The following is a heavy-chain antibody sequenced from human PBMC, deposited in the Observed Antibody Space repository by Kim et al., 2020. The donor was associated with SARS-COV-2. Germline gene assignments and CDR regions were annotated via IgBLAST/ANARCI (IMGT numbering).Heavy chain of an antibody. CDR1: GFTFSSYA. CDR2: ISGSGGST. Sequence: GGSLRLSCAASGFTFSSYAMSWVRQAPGKGLEWVSAISGSGGSTYYADSVKGRFTISRDNSKNTLYLQMNSLRAEDTAVYYCAKDRPEAAAGTSYYYFDYWGQGTLVTVSS. V-gene: IGHV3-23*01. CDR3: AKDRPEAAAGTSYYYFDY. D-gene: IGHD6-13*01. J-gene: IGHJ4*02.